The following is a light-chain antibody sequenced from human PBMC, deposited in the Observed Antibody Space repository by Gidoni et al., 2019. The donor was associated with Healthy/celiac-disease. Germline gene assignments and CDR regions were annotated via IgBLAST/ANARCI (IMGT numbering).Light chain of an antibody. Sequence: DIQMTQSPSSMSASVGDRVTITCRASQSISSYLNWYQQKPGKAPMLLIYAASSLQSGVPSRFSGRGSGTDFTLTISSLQPEDFATYYCQQSYSTLTWTFGQGTKVEIK. CDR1: QSISSY. CDR2: AAS. V-gene: IGKV1-39*01. CDR3: QQSYSTLTWT. J-gene: IGKJ1*01.